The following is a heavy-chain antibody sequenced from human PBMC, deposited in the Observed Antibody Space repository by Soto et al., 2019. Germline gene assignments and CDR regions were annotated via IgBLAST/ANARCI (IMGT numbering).Heavy chain of an antibody. Sequence: PGGSLRLSCAASGFTFSSHSMNWVRQAPGKGLEWVSSISGSSSYIYYADSVRGRVTISRDNAKNSVYLQMNSLRAEDTAVYYCARRVLNAAGGNPWGQGTLVTVSS. CDR3: ARRVLNAAGGNP. V-gene: IGHV3-21*01. CDR2: ISGSSSYI. D-gene: IGHD6-13*01. J-gene: IGHJ5*02. CDR1: GFTFSSHS.